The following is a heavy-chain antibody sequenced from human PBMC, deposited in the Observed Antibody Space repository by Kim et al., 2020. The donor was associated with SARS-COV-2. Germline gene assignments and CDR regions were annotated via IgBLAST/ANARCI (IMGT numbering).Heavy chain of an antibody. CDR2: NSGSTP. Sequence: NSGSTPLSADSVKGRFTISRDNSKNRLYLQMTGLRADDTGVYYCTRGPFWGQGTLVTVSS. J-gene: IGHJ4*02. CDR3: TRGPF. V-gene: IGHV3-74*01.